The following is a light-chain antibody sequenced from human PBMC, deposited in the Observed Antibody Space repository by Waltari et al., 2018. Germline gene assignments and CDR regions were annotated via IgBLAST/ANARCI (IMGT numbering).Light chain of an antibody. Sequence: QSALTQPASVSGSPGQSLTISCTGTSDDVGGYNLVSWYQQSSGKAPKLIIYEVHKRPSGVSNRFSASRSGNTASLTISGLQSEDEANYYCCSYAGTTNWVFGGGTKLTVL. V-gene: IGLV2-23*02. CDR3: CSYAGTTNWV. CDR1: SDDVGGYNL. J-gene: IGLJ3*02. CDR2: EVH.